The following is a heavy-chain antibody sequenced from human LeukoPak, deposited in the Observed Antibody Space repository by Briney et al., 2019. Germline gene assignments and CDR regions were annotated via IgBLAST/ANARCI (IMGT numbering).Heavy chain of an antibody. CDR3: ARDYDFWSGYPPPYYFDY. V-gene: IGHV3-21*01. CDR2: ISSSISYI. CDR1: GFTFSSYS. D-gene: IGHD3-3*01. Sequence: GGSLRLSCAASGFTFSSYSMNWVRQAPGKGLEWVSSISSSISYIYYADSVEGRFTISRDNAKNSLYLQMNSLRAEDTAVYYCARDYDFWSGYPPPYYFDYWGQGTLVTVSS. J-gene: IGHJ4*02.